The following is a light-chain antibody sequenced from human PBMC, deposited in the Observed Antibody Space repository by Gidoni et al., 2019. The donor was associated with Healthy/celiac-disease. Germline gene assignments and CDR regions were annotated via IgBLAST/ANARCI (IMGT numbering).Light chain of an antibody. V-gene: IGKV3-20*01. CDR3: QQYGSSTGLT. CDR1: QSVSSSY. CDR2: GAS. Sequence: EIVLTQSPGTLSLSPGERATLSCRASQSVSSSYLAWCQQKPGQAPRLLIYGASSRATGIPDRFSGSGSGTDFTLTISRLEPEDFAVYYCQQYGSSTGLTFGGGTKVEIK. J-gene: IGKJ4*01.